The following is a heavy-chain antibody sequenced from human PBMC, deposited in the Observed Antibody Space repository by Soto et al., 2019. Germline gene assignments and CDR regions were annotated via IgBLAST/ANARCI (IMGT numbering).Heavy chain of an antibody. Sequence: QITLKESGPALVKPTQTLTLTCTFSGFSLSTRGVGVGWIRQPPGEALEWIALIYWDDYKHFSPTVESRLTNTMNTPNNKVVLTATNLDPMDSATLLCVHKGGGDRILDYWGQGTLVTVSS. CDR3: VHKGGGDRILDY. CDR1: GFSLSTRGVG. D-gene: IGHD3-16*01. V-gene: IGHV2-5*02. CDR2: IYWDDYK. J-gene: IGHJ4*02.